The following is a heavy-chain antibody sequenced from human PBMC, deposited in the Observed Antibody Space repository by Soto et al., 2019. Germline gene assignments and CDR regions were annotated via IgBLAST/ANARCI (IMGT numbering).Heavy chain of an antibody. Sequence: GGSLRLSCEASGFTFSSYATSWVRQAPGKGLEWVSAISGSGGSTYYADSVKGRFTISRDYSKNTLYLQMNSLRAEDTAVYYCAKGYGKWPFDYWGQGTLVTVSS. CDR2: ISGSGGST. D-gene: IGHD5-12*01. V-gene: IGHV3-23*01. CDR1: GFTFSSYA. CDR3: AKGYGKWPFDY. J-gene: IGHJ4*02.